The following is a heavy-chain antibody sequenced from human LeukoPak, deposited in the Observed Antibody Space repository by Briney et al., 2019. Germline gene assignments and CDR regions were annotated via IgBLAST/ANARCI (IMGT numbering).Heavy chain of an antibody. CDR3: ARDLDSTGTPAGVFDY. CDR2: IGTAGDT. CDR1: GFTFSSYD. D-gene: IGHD1-1*01. Sequence: GGCLRLSCAASGFTFSSYDMHWVRQATGKGLEWVSAIGTAGDTYYPGSVKGRFTISRENAKNSLYLQMNSLRAGDTAVYYCARDLDSTGTPAGVFDYWGQGTLVTVSS. V-gene: IGHV3-13*01. J-gene: IGHJ4*02.